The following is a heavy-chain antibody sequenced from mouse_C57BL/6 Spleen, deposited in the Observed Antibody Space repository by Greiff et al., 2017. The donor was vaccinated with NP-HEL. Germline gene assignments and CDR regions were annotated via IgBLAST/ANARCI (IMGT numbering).Heavy chain of an antibody. CDR3: TTPIYYGNFYFDY. CDR2: IDPEDGDT. J-gene: IGHJ2*01. V-gene: IGHV14-1*01. Sequence: VQLKQSGAELVRPGASVKLSCTASGFNIKDYYMHWVKQRPEQGLEWIGRIDPEDGDTEYAPKFQGKATMTADTSSNTAYLQLSSLTSEDTAVYYCTTPIYYGNFYFDYWGQGTTLTVSS. CDR1: GFNIKDYY. D-gene: IGHD2-1*01.